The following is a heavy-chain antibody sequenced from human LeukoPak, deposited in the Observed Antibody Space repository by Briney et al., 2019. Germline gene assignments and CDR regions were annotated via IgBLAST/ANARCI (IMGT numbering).Heavy chain of an antibody. CDR1: GGTFSSYA. Sequence: SVKVSCKASGGTFSSYAISWVRQAPGQGLEWMGGIIPVFGTANYAQKFQGRVTITADESTSTAYMELSSLRSEDTAVYYCASWYCSGGSCYSGFFDYWAREPWSPSPQ. V-gene: IGHV1-69*13. CDR3: ASWYCSGGSCYSGFFDY. D-gene: IGHD2-15*01. CDR2: IIPVFGTA. J-gene: IGHJ4*02.